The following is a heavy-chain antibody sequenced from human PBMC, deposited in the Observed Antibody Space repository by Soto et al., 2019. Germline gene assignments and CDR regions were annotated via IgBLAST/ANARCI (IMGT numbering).Heavy chain of an antibody. CDR1: GYTFTSYS. CDR2: VSTNNGNR. CDR3: ARVLTGYYRSDY. J-gene: IGHJ4*02. Sequence: QVQLVQPGAEVKEPGASVKVSCKASGYTFTSYSMSWVRQAPGQGPEWMGWVSTNNGNRNYAQNFQGRVTMTTDTSTSTAYMELRSLRSDDTAVYYCARVLTGYYRSDYWGQGTLVTVSS. V-gene: IGHV1-18*04. D-gene: IGHD3-9*01.